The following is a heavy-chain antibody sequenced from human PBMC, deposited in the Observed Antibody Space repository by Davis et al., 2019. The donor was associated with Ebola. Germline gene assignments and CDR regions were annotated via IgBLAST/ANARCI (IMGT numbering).Heavy chain of an antibody. Sequence: HLQSLSLTRAISGDSVSSNSAACNWIRQSPSRGLEWLGRTYYRSKWYNDYAVSVKSRITINPDTSKNQFSLQLNSVTPEDTAVYYCANERGAARSYYYYGMDVWGQGTTVTVSS. CDR2: TYYRSKWYN. J-gene: IGHJ6*02. CDR3: ANERGAARSYYYYGMDV. V-gene: IGHV6-1*01. D-gene: IGHD6-6*01. CDR1: GDSVSSNSAA.